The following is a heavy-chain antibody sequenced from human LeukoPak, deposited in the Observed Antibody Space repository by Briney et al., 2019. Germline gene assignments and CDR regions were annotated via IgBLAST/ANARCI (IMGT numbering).Heavy chain of an antibody. CDR2: IYSGGST. Sequence: GGSLRLSCAASGFTVSSNYMSWVRQVPGKGLEWVSVIYSGGSTYYADSVKGRFTISRDISKNTLYLQMNSLRAADTAVYYCAGLTTTPPLDYYMDVWGKGTTVTVSS. CDR1: GFTVSSNY. CDR3: AGLTTTPPLDYYMDV. D-gene: IGHD4-17*01. V-gene: IGHV3-66*02. J-gene: IGHJ6*03.